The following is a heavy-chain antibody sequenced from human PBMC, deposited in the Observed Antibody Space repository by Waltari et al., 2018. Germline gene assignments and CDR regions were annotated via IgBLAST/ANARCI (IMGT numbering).Heavy chain of an antibody. V-gene: IGHV3-48*03. Sequence: EVQLVESGGGLVQPGGSLRLSCAASGFTFSSYEMNWVRQAPGKGLEWVSYLSSSGSTIYYADSVKCRFTNPRDNAKNSLYLQMNSLRAEDTAVYYCARYYGDYLDAFDIWGQGTMVTVSS. CDR1: GFTFSSYE. CDR2: LSSSGSTI. J-gene: IGHJ3*02. CDR3: ARYYGDYLDAFDI. D-gene: IGHD4-17*01.